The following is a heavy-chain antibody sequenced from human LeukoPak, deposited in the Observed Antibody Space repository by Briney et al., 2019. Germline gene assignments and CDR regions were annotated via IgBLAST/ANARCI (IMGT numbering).Heavy chain of an antibody. CDR3: ASCRLEEVDYYDSSGYRPHDAFDI. CDR2: INPSGGST. D-gene: IGHD3-22*01. Sequence: ASVKVSCKASGYTFTSYYMHWVRQAPGQGLEWMGIINPSGGSTSYAQKFQGRVTITTDESTSTAYMELSSLRSEDTAVYYCASCRLEEVDYYDSSGYRPHDAFDIWGQGTMVTVSS. CDR1: GYTFTSYY. J-gene: IGHJ3*02. V-gene: IGHV1-46*01.